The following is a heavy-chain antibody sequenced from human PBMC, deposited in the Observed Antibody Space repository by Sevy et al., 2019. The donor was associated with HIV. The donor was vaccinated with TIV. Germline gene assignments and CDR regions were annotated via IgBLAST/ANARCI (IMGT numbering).Heavy chain of an antibody. J-gene: IGHJ3*02. V-gene: IGHV1-2*06. CDR3: VREDINAPRTLLSFDI. Sequence: ASVKVSCKTTGYIFSDYNMHWVRQAPGQRLEWMALISPHSGVTIYAHNFRGRVSVTRDTSMSTDYMELSGLTSDDTAVYYCVREDINAPRTLLSFDIWGQGTMVTVSS. CDR2: ISPHSGVT. CDR1: GYIFSDYN. D-gene: IGHD3-3*01.